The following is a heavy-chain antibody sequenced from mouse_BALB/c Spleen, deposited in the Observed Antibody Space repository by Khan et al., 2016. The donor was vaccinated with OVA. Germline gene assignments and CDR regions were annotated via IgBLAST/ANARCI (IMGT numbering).Heavy chain of an antibody. J-gene: IGHJ2*01. D-gene: IGHD2-3*01. CDR3: TRHAYDGHYAF. CDR2: ISTYSGNT. Sequence: QVQLQQSGPELVRPGVSVKISCKGSGYTFTDYAMHWVKQSHAKSLEWIGLISTYSGNTNYKQKFKGKATITVDKSSSTSYMKLARLTSEDFAIXYCTRHAYDGHYAFWGHGTTLTDSS. CDR1: GYTFTDYA. V-gene: IGHV1S137*01.